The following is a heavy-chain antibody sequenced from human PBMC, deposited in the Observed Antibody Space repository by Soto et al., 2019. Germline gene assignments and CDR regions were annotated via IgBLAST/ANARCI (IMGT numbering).Heavy chain of an antibody. CDR1: GFTFSSHT. V-gene: IGHV3-48*01. CDR3: TRDAATIKFDY. CDR2: ISGTSTTI. Sequence: EVQLVESGGALVQPGGSLRLSCAASGFTFSSHTVHWVRQAPGKGLEWVSYISGTSTTIYYADSVKGRLTISRDNAKNSLYLQMNSLRAEDTAVYFCTRDAATIKFDYWGHGTLVTVPS. D-gene: IGHD2-15*01. J-gene: IGHJ5*01.